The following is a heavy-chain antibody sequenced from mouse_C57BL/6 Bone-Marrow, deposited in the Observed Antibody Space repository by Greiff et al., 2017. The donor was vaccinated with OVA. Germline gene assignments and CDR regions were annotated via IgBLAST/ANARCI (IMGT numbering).Heavy chain of an antibody. Sequence: EVQGVESGGDLVKPGGSLKLSCAASGFTFSSYGMSWVRQTPDKRLEWVATISSGGSYTYYPDSVKGRFTISRDNAKNTRYLQMSSLKSEDTAMYYCARPDSNGYYYAMDYWGQGTSVTVSS. V-gene: IGHV5-6*01. CDR2: ISSGGSYT. J-gene: IGHJ4*01. CDR3: ARPDSNGYYYAMDY. CDR1: GFTFSSYG. D-gene: IGHD2-5*01.